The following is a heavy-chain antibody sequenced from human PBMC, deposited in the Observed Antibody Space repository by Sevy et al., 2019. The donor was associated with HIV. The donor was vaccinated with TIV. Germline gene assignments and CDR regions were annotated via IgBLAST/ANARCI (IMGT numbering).Heavy chain of an antibody. Sequence: ASVKVSCSTSGYTFSVHYIYWVRQAAGQGLEWMGWIKPNTGDTNFSPKFQGRVTMTRDSSINTAYMELSRLTSADTAVYFCARLRYSDPSGQYYGGGADYFDYWGQGTLVTVSS. J-gene: IGHJ4*02. D-gene: IGHD3-22*01. CDR1: GYTFSVHY. CDR2: IKPNTGDT. CDR3: ARLRYSDPSGQYYGGGADYFDY. V-gene: IGHV1-2*02.